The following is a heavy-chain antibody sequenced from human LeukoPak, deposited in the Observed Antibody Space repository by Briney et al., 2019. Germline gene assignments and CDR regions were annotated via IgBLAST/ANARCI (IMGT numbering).Heavy chain of an antibody. V-gene: IGHV4-61*02. CDR1: GGSISSGSYY. CDR3: ARDDAKWELLDY. D-gene: IGHD1-26*01. Sequence: SQTLSLTCTVSGGSISSGSYYWSWIRQPAGKGLEWIGRIYTSGSTNYNPSPKSRVTISVDTSKNQFSLKLSSVTAADTAVYYCARDDAKWELLDYWGQGTLVTVSS. CDR2: IYTSGST. J-gene: IGHJ4*02.